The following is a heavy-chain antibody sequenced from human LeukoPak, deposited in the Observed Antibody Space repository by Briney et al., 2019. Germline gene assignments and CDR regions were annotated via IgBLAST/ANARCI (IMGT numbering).Heavy chain of an antibody. V-gene: IGHV4-39*01. J-gene: IGHJ4*02. Sequence: PSETLSLTCTVSGGSISSSSYYWGWIRQPPGKGLEWIVSIYYSGSTYYNPSLKSRVTISVDTSKNQFSLKLSSVTAADTAVYYCARGLDIVVVPAAALYFDYWGQGTLVTVSS. CDR2: IYYSGST. CDR3: ARGLDIVVVPAAALYFDY. CDR1: GGSISSSSYY. D-gene: IGHD2-2*03.